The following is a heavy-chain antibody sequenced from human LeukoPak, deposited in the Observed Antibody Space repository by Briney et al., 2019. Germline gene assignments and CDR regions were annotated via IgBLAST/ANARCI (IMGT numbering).Heavy chain of an antibody. CDR3: ARGVRSETFDY. Sequence: PGGSLRLSCAASGFTFSSYEMNWVRQAPGKGLEWVSVIYSGGSTYYADSVKGRFTISRDNSKNTLYLQMNSLRAEDTAVYYCARGVRSETFDYWGQGTLVTVSS. CDR1: GFTFSSYE. J-gene: IGHJ4*02. D-gene: IGHD1-14*01. V-gene: IGHV3-53*01. CDR2: IYSGGST.